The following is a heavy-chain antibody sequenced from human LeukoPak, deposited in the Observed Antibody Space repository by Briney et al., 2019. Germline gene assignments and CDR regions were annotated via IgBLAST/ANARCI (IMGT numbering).Heavy chain of an antibody. CDR2: INPNSGGT. J-gene: IGHJ4*02. Sequence: ASVKVSCKASGYSFIGYHMHWVRQAPGQGLEWMGWINPNSGGTNYAQKFQGRVTMTRDTSISTAYMELSRLRSDDTAVYYCARDEGIIRFLEWLPRDYFDYWGQGTLVTVSS. CDR1: GYSFIGYH. V-gene: IGHV1-2*02. CDR3: ARDEGIIRFLEWLPRDYFDY. D-gene: IGHD3-3*01.